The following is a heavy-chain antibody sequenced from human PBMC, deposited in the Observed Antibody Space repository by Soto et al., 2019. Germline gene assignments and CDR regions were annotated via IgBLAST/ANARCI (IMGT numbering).Heavy chain of an antibody. Sequence: PGGSLRLSCAVSGFTVSNAWMSWVRQAPGKGLEWVSAISGSGGSTYYADSVKGRFTISRDNSKNTLYLQMNSLRAEDTAVYYCAKDHYDGNAYTTFQHWGQGSLVTVPS. CDR2: ISGSGGST. CDR1: GFTVSNAW. V-gene: IGHV3-23*01. CDR3: AKDHYDGNAYTTFQH. J-gene: IGHJ1*01. D-gene: IGHD3-22*01.